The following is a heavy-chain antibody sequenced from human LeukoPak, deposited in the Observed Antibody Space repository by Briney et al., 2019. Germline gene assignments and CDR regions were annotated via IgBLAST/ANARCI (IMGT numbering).Heavy chain of an antibody. D-gene: IGHD3-9*01. J-gene: IGHJ3*02. CDR2: IYYSGST. CDR3: ARQGANYDILTCYSARDAFDI. Sequence: SETLSLTCTVSGGSISSSSYYWGWIRQPPGKGLEWIGSIYYSGSTYYNPSLKSRVTISVDTSKNQFSLKLSSVTAADTAVYYCARQGANYDILTCYSARDAFDIWGQGTMVTVSS. CDR1: GGSISSSSYY. V-gene: IGHV4-39*01.